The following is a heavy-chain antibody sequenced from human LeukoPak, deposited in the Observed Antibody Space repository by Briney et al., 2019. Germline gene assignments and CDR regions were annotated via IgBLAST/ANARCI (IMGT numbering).Heavy chain of an antibody. CDR1: GYTLTDLS. J-gene: IGHJ4*02. CDR3: ATSSGYGFLFEY. Sequence: ASVKVSCEVSGYTLTDLSMHWVRQAPGKGLEWMGGFDPEDGGTIYAQNFQGRVTMTEDTSTDTAYMEVRSLRSEDTAVYYCATSSGYGFLFEYWGQGTLVTVSS. CDR2: FDPEDGGT. V-gene: IGHV1-24*01. D-gene: IGHD3-22*01.